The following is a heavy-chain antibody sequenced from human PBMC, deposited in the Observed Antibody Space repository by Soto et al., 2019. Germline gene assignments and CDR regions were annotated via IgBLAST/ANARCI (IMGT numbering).Heavy chain of an antibody. CDR3: ARVPYIVVVPAARYYYYYGMDV. D-gene: IGHD2-2*01. J-gene: IGHJ6*02. CDR2: ISAYNGNT. CDR1: GYTFTSYG. Sequence: QVPLVQSGAEVKKPGASVKVSCKASGYTFTSYGISWVRQAPGQGLEWMGWISAYNGNTNYAQKLQGRVTMTTDTSTSTAYMELRSLRSDDTAVYYCARVPYIVVVPAARYYYYYGMDVWGQGTTVTVSS. V-gene: IGHV1-18*04.